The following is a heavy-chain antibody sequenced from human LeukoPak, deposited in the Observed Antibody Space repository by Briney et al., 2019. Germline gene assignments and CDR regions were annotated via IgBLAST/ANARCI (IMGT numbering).Heavy chain of an antibody. CDR1: GYTLTELS. CDR2: FDPGDGET. Sequence: GASVKVSCKVSGYTLTELSMHWVRQAPGKGLEWMGGFDPGDGETIYAQKFQGRVTMTEDTSTDTAYMELSSLRSEDTAVYYCATELGYCSSTSCPLGYWGQGTLVTVSS. D-gene: IGHD2-2*01. V-gene: IGHV1-24*01. CDR3: ATELGYCSSTSCPLGY. J-gene: IGHJ4*02.